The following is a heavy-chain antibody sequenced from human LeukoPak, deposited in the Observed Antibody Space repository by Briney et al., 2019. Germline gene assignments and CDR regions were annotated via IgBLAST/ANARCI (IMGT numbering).Heavy chain of an antibody. V-gene: IGHV4-59*01. Sequence: SETLSLTCSVSGGSISTSYWIWIRQPPGKGLEWIGYIYNSGSTNYNPSFKSRVTISVDMSKNQFSLRLSSVTAADTAVYYCARPKYADYDWPDWYFDLWGRGTLVTVSS. D-gene: IGHD4-17*01. CDR1: GGSISTSY. J-gene: IGHJ2*01. CDR3: ARPKYADYDWPDWYFDL. CDR2: IYNSGST.